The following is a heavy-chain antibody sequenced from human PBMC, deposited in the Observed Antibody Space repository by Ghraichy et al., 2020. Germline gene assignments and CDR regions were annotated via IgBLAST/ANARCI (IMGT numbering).Heavy chain of an antibody. CDR3: ARDVVPSATKYGLAV. CDR2: IYYSGST. D-gene: IGHD2-2*01. Sequence: SETLSLTCTVSGGSISSYYWNWIRQPPGKGLEWIGYIYYSGSTNYNSSLKSRVTISVDPSKNQFSLKLSSVTAADTAVYYCARDVVPSATKYGLAVWGQGTTVTVSS. V-gene: IGHV4-59*01. CDR1: GGSISSYY. J-gene: IGHJ6*02.